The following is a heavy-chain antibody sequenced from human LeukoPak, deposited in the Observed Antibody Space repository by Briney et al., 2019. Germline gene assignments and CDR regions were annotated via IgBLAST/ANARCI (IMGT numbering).Heavy chain of an antibody. V-gene: IGHV3-30*18. J-gene: IGHJ4*02. Sequence: GGSLRLSCAASGFTFSSYGMHWVRQAPGKGLEWVAVISYDGSNKYYADSVRGRFTISRDNSKNTLYLQMNSLRTEDTAVYYCAKEYSHGDHDYWGQGTLVTVSS. CDR3: AKEYSHGDHDY. D-gene: IGHD4-17*01. CDR2: ISYDGSNK. CDR1: GFTFSSYG.